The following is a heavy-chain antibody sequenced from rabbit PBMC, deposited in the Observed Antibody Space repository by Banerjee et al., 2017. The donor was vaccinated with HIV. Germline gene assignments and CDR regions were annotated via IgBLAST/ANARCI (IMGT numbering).Heavy chain of an antibody. D-gene: IGHD6-1*01. CDR2: INFGDSGGT. J-gene: IGHJ4*01. V-gene: IGHV1S45*01. CDR1: GFTLSSSYW. Sequence: QEQLEESGGDLVKPGASLTLTCKASGFTLSSSYWIYWVRQAPGKGLEWIGCINFGDSGGTYYANWAKGRFTISKTSSTTVTLQMTSLTAADTATYFCARESLIGYDLWGPGTLVTVS. CDR3: ARESLIGYDL.